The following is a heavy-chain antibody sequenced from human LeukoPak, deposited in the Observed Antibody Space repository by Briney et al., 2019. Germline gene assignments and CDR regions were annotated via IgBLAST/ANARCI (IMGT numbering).Heavy chain of an antibody. CDR3: ASLTGITIFGVVILSVMGAGY. CDR2: ISYDGSNK. D-gene: IGHD3-3*01. V-gene: IGHV3-30-3*01. CDR1: GFTFSSYS. J-gene: IGHJ4*02. Sequence: GGAPGLSRAASGFTFSSYSMHWVRQGPGKGVGGVAVISYDGSNKYYADSVKGRFTISRDNSKNTLYLQMNSLRAEDTAVYYCASLTGITIFGVVILSVMGAGYWGQGTLVTVSS.